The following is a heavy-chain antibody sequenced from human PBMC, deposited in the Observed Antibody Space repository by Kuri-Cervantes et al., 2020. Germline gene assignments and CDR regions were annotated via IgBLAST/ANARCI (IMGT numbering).Heavy chain of an antibody. CDR2: ISWNSGRI. CDR1: GFTFEDYA. J-gene: IGHJ3*02. V-gene: IGHV3-9*01. D-gene: IGHD6-19*01. CDR3: ARSRAVSDAFDI. Sequence: SLKISCAASGFTFEDYAMHWVRQAPGKGLEWVLGISWNSGRIDYADSVKGRFTISRDNAKNSLYLQMNSLRAEDTAFYYCARSRAVSDAFDIWGQGTMVTVSS.